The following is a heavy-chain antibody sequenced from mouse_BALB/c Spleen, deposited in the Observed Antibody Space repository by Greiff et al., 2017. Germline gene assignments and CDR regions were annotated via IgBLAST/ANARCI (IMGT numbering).Heavy chain of an antibody. CDR1: GFTFTDYY. D-gene: IGHD6-1*01. J-gene: IGHJ4*01. CDR3: ASHILRAMDY. V-gene: IGHV7-3*02. CDR2: IRNKANGYTT. Sequence: EVQVVESVGGLVQPGGSLRLSCATSGFTFTDYYMSWVRQPPGKALEWLGFIRNKANGYTTEYSASVKGRFTISRDNSQSILYLQMNTLRAEDSATYYCASHILRAMDYWGQGTSVTVSS.